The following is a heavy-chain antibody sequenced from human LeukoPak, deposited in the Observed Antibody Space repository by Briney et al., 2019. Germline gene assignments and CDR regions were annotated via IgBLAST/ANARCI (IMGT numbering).Heavy chain of an antibody. CDR1: GTSFTSYY. J-gene: IGHJ4*02. CDR3: ARMTTGHDY. Sequence: SETLSLTCGVSGTSFTSYYWSWVRQTPGKGLEWIGEVNHSGYTNMNPSLKSRVTISVDTSKNQFSLMMTSVTAADTAVYFCARMTTGHDYWGQGTLVTVSS. V-gene: IGHV4-34*01. CDR2: VNHSGYT. D-gene: IGHD4-17*01.